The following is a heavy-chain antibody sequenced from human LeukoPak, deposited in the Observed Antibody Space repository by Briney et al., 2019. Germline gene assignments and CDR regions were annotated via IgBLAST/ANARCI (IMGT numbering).Heavy chain of an antibody. Sequence: LSLTCAVYGGSFSGYYWSWIRQPPGKGLEWVSAISWNSGSIGYADSVKGRFTISRDNAKNSLYLQMNSLRAEDTALYYCAKDGLWFGELLYGYFDYWGQGTLVTVSS. CDR1: GGSFSGYY. CDR2: ISWNSGSI. V-gene: IGHV3-9*01. D-gene: IGHD3-10*01. CDR3: AKDGLWFGELLYGYFDY. J-gene: IGHJ4*02.